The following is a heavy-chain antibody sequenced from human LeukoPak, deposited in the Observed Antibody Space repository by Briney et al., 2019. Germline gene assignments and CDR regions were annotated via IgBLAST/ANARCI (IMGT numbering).Heavy chain of an antibody. CDR2: IYTSGST. Sequence: SETLSLTCTASGGSISSGSYYWSWIRQPAGKGLEWIGRIYTSGSTNYNPSLKSRVTISVDTSKNQFSLKLSSVTAADTAVYYCARSPANSYCSGGSCYYFDYWGQGTLVTVSS. V-gene: IGHV4-61*02. CDR1: GGSISSGSYY. CDR3: ARSPANSYCSGGSCYYFDY. J-gene: IGHJ4*02. D-gene: IGHD2-15*01.